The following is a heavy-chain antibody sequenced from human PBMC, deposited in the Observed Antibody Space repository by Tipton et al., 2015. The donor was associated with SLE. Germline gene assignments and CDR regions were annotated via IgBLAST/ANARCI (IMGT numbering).Heavy chain of an antibody. Sequence: QLVQSGGGVVQPGRSLRLSCAASGFTFSSYGMHWVRQAPGKGLEWVAVISYDGSNKYYADSVKGRFTISRDNSKNTLYLQMNSLRAEDTAVYYCAKSGKIENGWYDGEGDYFDYWGQGTLVTVSS. J-gene: IGHJ4*02. CDR3: AKSGKIENGWYDGEGDYFDY. V-gene: IGHV3-30*18. D-gene: IGHD6-19*01. CDR2: ISYDGSNK. CDR1: GFTFSSYG.